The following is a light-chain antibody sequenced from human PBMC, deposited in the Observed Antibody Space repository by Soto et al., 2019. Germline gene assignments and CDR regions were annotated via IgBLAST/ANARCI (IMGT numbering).Light chain of an antibody. Sequence: EIVLTQSPGTLSLSPGERATLSCRASQSVDRSYLAWYQQKPGQAPRLLLYGASSRATGIPDRFSGSGSGTDFTLTISRLEPEDSAVYYCQQYGTSPWTFGQGTKVEIK. V-gene: IGKV3-20*01. CDR2: GAS. CDR1: QSVDRSY. J-gene: IGKJ1*01. CDR3: QQYGTSPWT.